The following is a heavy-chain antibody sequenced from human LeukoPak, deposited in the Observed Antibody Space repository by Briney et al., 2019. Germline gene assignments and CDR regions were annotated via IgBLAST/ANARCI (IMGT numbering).Heavy chain of an antibody. D-gene: IGHD3-10*01. V-gene: IGHV4-4*07. J-gene: IGHJ5*02. CDR2: IYTSGST. CDR3: ARSITMVRAVIRWFDP. CDR1: GGSISSYY. Sequence: PSETLSLTCTVSGGSISSYYWSWIRQPAGKGLEWIGRIYTSGSTNYNPSLKSRVTMSVDTSKNQFSLKLSSVTAADTAVYYCARSITMVRAVIRWFDPWGQGTLVTVSS.